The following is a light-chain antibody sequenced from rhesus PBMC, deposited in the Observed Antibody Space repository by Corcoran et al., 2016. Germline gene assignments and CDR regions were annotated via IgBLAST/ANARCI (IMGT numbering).Light chain of an antibody. CDR1: QANSSG. CDR2: KAA. CDR3: QQYNSAPYP. J-gene: IGKJ2*01. V-gene: IGKV1-21*01. Sequence: DIQMTQSPSSLSASVGDRVTITCRASQANSSGLAWYQQKPGKAPNLLIYKAARLQSGVPSRFSGSGSGTVFTLTISRLQPDDFATSYCQQYNSAPYPFGLGTKVEI.